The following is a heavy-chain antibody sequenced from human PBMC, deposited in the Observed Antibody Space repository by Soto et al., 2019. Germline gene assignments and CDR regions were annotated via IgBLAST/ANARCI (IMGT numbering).Heavy chain of an antibody. CDR2: ISGSDGST. V-gene: IGHV3-23*01. CDR1: GFPLRSYA. Sequence: PGGSLRLSCAASGFPLRSYAMIWVRQAPGKGLEWVSVISGSDGSTHYADSVKGRFTISRDNFKNTLYLQMNSLRAEDTAVYYCAKETTVTTDFDCWGQGTLVTVSS. CDR3: AKETTVTTDFDC. J-gene: IGHJ4*02. D-gene: IGHD4-17*01.